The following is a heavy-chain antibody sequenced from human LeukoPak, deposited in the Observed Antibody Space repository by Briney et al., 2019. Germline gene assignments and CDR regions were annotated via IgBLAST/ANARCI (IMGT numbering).Heavy chain of an antibody. CDR2: IFFTGRT. CDR3: ARVRASGMDY. J-gene: IGHJ4*02. D-gene: IGHD3-10*01. Sequence: SETLSLTCTVSGGSVNSGAYYWSWVRQFPGKGLEWIGQIFFTGRTDYTPSLKSRLEISIATSRDQFSLELSSVSAADTATYYCARVRASGMDYSGQGILVT. V-gene: IGHV4-31*03. CDR1: GGSVNSGAYY.